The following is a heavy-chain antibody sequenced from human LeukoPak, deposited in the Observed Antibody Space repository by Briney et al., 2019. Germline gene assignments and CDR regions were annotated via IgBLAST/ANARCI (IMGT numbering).Heavy chain of an antibody. J-gene: IGHJ4*02. Sequence: PSETLSLTCTVSGGSISSYYWSWIRQPPGKGLEWIGYIYYSGGTNYNPSLKSRVTISVDTSKNQFSLKLSSVTAADTAVYYCARVIGYSGYDAFDYWGQGTLVTVSS. V-gene: IGHV4-59*01. CDR2: IYYSGGT. CDR1: GGSISSYY. CDR3: ARVIGYSGYDAFDY. D-gene: IGHD5-12*01.